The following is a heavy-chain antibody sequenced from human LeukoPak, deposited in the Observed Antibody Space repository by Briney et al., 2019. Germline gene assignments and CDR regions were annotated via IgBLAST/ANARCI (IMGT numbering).Heavy chain of an antibody. CDR2: ISYDGSNK. J-gene: IGHJ4*02. CDR1: GFTFSTYD. CDR3: AKDSNEATIFGVVISYYFDY. D-gene: IGHD3-3*01. V-gene: IGHV3-30*18. Sequence: GGSLRLSCAASGFTFSTYDIPWVRQAPGMGLEWVAVISYDGSNKYYVDSVKGRFTISRDNSKNTLYLQMNSLRAEDTAVYYCAKDSNEATIFGVVISYYFDYWGQGTLVTVSS.